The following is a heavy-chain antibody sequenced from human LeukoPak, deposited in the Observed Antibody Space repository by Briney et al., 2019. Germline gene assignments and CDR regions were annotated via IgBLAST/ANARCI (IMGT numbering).Heavy chain of an antibody. CDR2: IYSGGST. CDR3: ARAKPKNMVRGLIMRRESRYYFDY. D-gene: IGHD3-10*01. CDR1: GFTFNNYE. Sequence: GGSLRLSCAASGFTFNNYEMNWVRQAPGKGLEWVSVIYSGGSTYYADSVKGRFTISRDNSKSTLYIQMNSLRAEDTAVYYCARAKPKNMVRGLIMRRESRYYFDYWGQGTLVTVSS. V-gene: IGHV3-53*01. J-gene: IGHJ4*02.